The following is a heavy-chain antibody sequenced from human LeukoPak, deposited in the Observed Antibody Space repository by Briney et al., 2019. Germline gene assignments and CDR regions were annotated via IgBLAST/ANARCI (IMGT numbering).Heavy chain of an antibody. J-gene: IGHJ4*02. CDR3: ARGRRAGVGSCYFDY. CDR1: GGSFSGYY. D-gene: IGHD2-15*01. Sequence: SETLSLTRAVYGGSFSGYYWSWIRQPPGKGLEWIGEINHSGSTNYNPSLKSRVTISVDTSKNQFSLKLSSVTAADTAVYYCARGRRAGVGSCYFDYWGQGTLVNVSS. CDR2: INHSGST. V-gene: IGHV4-34*01.